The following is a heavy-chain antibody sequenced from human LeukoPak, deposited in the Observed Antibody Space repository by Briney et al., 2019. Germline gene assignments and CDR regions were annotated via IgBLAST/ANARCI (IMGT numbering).Heavy chain of an antibody. Sequence: GGSLRLSCAASGFTFDDYAMHWVRQAPGKGLEWVSGISWNSGSIGYADSVKGRFTISRDNAKNSLYLQMNSLRAEDMALYYCAKQYSSGWYFSGYFDYWGQGTLVTVSS. V-gene: IGHV3-9*03. CDR2: ISWNSGSI. J-gene: IGHJ4*02. CDR3: AKQYSSGWYFSGYFDY. CDR1: GFTFDDYA. D-gene: IGHD6-19*01.